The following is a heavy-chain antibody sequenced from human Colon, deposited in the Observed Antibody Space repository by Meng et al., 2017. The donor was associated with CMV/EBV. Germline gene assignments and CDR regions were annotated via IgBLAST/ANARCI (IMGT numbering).Heavy chain of an antibody. J-gene: IGHJ6*02. Sequence: GGSLRLSCVVSGFTFSHYEMNWVRQAPGKGLEWVSHINASGGDIYYADSARGRFTISRDNAKNSLFLQMNSLRAEDTAVYYCARCRRTLLSGVPGKYFYSYHMDVWGQGTLVTVSS. D-gene: IGHD3-10*01. CDR2: INASGGDI. V-gene: IGHV3-48*03. CDR1: GFTFSHYE. CDR3: ARCRRTLLSGVPGKYFYSYHMDV.